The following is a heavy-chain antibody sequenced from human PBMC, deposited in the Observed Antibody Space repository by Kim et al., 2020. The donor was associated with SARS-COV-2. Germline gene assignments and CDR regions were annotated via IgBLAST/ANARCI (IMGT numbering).Heavy chain of an antibody. V-gene: IGHV3-21*01. D-gene: IGHD2-15*01. J-gene: IGHJ6*02. CDR3: ARDTGYCSGGSCPNYYYYGMDV. Sequence: GGSLRLSCAASGFTFSSYSMNWVRQAPGKGLEWVSSISSSSSYIYYADSVKGRFTISRDNAKNSLYLQMNSLRAEDTAVYYCARDTGYCSGGSCPNYYYYGMDVWGQGTTVTVSS. CDR2: ISSSSSYI. CDR1: GFTFSSYS.